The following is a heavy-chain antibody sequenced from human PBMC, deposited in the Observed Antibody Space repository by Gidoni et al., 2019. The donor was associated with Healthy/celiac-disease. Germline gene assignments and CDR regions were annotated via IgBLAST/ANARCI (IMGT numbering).Heavy chain of an antibody. CDR2: INPNSGGT. Sequence: QVQLVQSGAEVKKPGASVKVSCKASGYTFTGYYMHWVRQAPGQGLEWMGWINPNSGGTNYAQKFQGWVTMTRDTSISTAYMELSRLRSDDTAVYYCARERGENCSGGSCFGYYGMDVWGQGTTVTVSS. J-gene: IGHJ6*02. D-gene: IGHD2-15*01. CDR3: ARERGENCSGGSCFGYYGMDV. CDR1: GYTFTGYY. V-gene: IGHV1-2*04.